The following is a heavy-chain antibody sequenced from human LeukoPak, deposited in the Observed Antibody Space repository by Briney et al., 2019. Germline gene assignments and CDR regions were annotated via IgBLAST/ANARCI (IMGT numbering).Heavy chain of an antibody. CDR1: GYTFTGHY. D-gene: IGHD6-19*01. CDR2: INPNSGGT. CDR3: ARERGTLAVAGDAVDI. V-gene: IGHV1-2*02. Sequence: ASVKVSCKASGYTFTGHYMHWVRQAPGEGLEWMGWINPNSGGTKYAQKFQGRVTMTRDTSINTAYMEVRRLTSDDTAVYYCARERGTLAVAGDAVDIWGQGTMVTVSS. J-gene: IGHJ3*02.